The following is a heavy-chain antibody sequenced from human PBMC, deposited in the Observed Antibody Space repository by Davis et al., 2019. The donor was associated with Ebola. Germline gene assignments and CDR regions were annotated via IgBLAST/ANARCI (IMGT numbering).Heavy chain of an antibody. J-gene: IGHJ4*02. CDR3: ARGGVARFFELDY. D-gene: IGHD3-10*01. V-gene: IGHV1-18*01. CDR2: ISGYNGAT. CDR1: GYSFTDYG. Sequence: ASVKVSCKTSGYSFTDYGISWVRQAPGQGLEWMGWISGYNGATDYAHNVQGRVTLTTQTSTNTAYMDLSSLRSDDTAVYYCARGGVARFFELDYWAQGTLVIVSS.